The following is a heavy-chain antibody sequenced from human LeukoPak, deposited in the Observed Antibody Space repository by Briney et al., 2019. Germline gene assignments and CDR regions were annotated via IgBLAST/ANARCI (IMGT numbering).Heavy chain of an antibody. J-gene: IGHJ4*02. D-gene: IGHD3-10*02. V-gene: IGHV4-59*01. CDR2: IYYGGST. CDR1: GDSFSSYY. Sequence: SETLSLTCTVSGDSFSSYYWSWIRQPPGKGLEWIGYIYYGGSTNYNPSLKSRVTISIDTSKNQLSLQLSSVTAADTAVYYCATDVRGLVPYYFDFWGQGTLVTVSS. CDR3: ATDVRGLVPYYFDF.